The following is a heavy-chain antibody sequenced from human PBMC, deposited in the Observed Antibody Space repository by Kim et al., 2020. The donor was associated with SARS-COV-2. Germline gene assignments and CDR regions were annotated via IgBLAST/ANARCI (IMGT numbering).Heavy chain of an antibody. D-gene: IGHD6-13*01. V-gene: IGHV3-48*03. Sequence: APVKVRFTISRDNAKNALYLQMNSLRAEDTAVYYCARTYSSSGYRSWFDPWGQGTLVTVSS. CDR3: ARTYSSSGYRSWFDP. J-gene: IGHJ5*02.